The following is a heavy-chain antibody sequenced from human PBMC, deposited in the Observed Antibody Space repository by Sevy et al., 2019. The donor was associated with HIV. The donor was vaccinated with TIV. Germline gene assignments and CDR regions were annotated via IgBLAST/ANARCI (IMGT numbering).Heavy chain of an antibody. D-gene: IGHD6-19*01. J-gene: IGHJ4*02. V-gene: IGHV3-33*01. CDR2: IFSDGINK. CDR1: GFTFSNYA. Sequence: GGSLRLSCATSGFTFSNYAIHWVRQAPGKGLEWVASIFSDGINKYYADSEKGRFTISRDNSENTVYLQMNSLRVEDTAVYYCARESGSDWYLDYWGQGTLVTVSS. CDR3: ARESGSDWYLDY.